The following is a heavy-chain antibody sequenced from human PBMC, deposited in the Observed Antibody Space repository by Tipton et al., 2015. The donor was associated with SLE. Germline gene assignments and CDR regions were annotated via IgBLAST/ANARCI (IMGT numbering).Heavy chain of an antibody. V-gene: IGHV4-61*02. CDR3: ARGARGNSYGSDEDFDY. Sequence: TLSLTCTVSGVSISSGRYYSSWSWIRQSAGKGLEWIGRISSTGSTNYNPALKSRVTMSVDTSENQFSLRLSSVTTADTAVYYCARGARGNSYGSDEDFDYWGQGTLVTVSS. CDR2: ISSTGST. D-gene: IGHD5-18*01. J-gene: IGHJ4*02. CDR1: GVSISSGRYYSS.